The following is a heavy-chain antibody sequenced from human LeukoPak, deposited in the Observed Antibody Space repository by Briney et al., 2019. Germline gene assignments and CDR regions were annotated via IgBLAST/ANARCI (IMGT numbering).Heavy chain of an antibody. J-gene: IGHJ4*02. CDR1: GYTFTKYV. V-gene: IGHV1-8*01. D-gene: IGHD3-3*01. Sequence: ASVRVSCTAFGYTFTKYVITGVRQATVQGLGWMGWMNPKTGKTGYAQKFQGRVTMTRNTSISTAYMQISSLRSEDTTVCFCVGIGRSFEVFGEVMLHGDFDQWGQGPLVTVSS. CDR2: MNPKTGKT. CDR3: VGIGRSFEVFGEVMLHGDFDQ.